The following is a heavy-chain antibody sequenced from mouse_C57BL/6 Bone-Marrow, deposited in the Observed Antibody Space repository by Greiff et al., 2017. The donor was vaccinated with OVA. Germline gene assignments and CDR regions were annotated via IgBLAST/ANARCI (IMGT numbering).Heavy chain of an antibody. CDR2: IYPGDGDT. CDR1: GYAFSSSW. D-gene: IGHD2-1*01. V-gene: IGHV1-82*01. CDR3: ARYGNYVDFDY. J-gene: IGHJ2*01. Sequence: VQLQESGPELVKPGASVKISCKASGYAFSSSWMNWVKLRPGKGLEWIGRIYPGDGDTNYNGKFKGKATLTADKSSSTAYMQLSSLTSEDSAVYFCARYGNYVDFDYWGQGTTLTVSS.